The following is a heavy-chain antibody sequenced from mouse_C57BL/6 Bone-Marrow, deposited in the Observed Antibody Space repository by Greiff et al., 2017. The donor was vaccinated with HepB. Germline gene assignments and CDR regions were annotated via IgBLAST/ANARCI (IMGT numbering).Heavy chain of an antibody. CDR1: GYTFTSYG. CDR2: IYPRGGNT. V-gene: IGHV1-81*01. D-gene: IGHD2-5*01. CDR3: ARSHYIKCDY. Sequence: VQLQQSGAELVRPGASVKLSCKASGYTFTSYGISWVKQRPGKGLEWIGEIYPRGGNTYYNEKFKGKATLTADKSSSTAYMEFRSLTSEDSAVYVCARSHYIKCDYWGQGTTLPVSS. J-gene: IGHJ2*01.